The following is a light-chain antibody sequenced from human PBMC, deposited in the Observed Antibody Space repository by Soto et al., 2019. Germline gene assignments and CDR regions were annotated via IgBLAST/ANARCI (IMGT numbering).Light chain of an antibody. J-gene: IGKJ1*01. CDR3: HQRQSWPRT. CDR2: QTS. Sequence: EIVLTQSPATLSSFPGDRVTLSCRASQYINTRLAWYQHRPGQATRLLIYQTSIRAAGIPARFSASGSGTDFTLTISDVQPEDFALYYCHQRQSWPRTVGQGTKVDIK. CDR1: QYINTR. V-gene: IGKV3-11*01.